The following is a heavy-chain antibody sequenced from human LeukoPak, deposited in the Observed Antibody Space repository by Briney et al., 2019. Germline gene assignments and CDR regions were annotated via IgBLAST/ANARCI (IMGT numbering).Heavy chain of an antibody. CDR3: ARGGFGAPFDC. CDR2: INHSGST. Sequence: SETLSLTCAVYGGSFSGYYWSWIRQPPGKGLEWIGEINHSGSTNYNPSLKSRVTISVDTSKNQFSLKLSSVTAADTAVYYCARGGFGAPFDCWGQGTLVTVSS. V-gene: IGHV4-34*01. D-gene: IGHD3-10*01. CDR1: GGSFSGYY. J-gene: IGHJ4*02.